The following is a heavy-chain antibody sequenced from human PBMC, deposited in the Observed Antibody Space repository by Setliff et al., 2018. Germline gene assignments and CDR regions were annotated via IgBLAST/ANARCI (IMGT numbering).Heavy chain of an antibody. CDR1: GDSISSRTYY. D-gene: IGHD3-3*01. CDR2: IYTSGST. J-gene: IGHJ6*03. V-gene: IGHV4-61*09. CDR3: ARMSGFQYIDV. Sequence: SETLSLTCTVSGDSISSRTYYWSWIRQPAGKGLEWIGHIYTSGSTKYNSSLKSRVSISVDTSKNQFSLKLSSVTAADTAVYYCARMSGFQYIDVWDKGTTVTVSS.